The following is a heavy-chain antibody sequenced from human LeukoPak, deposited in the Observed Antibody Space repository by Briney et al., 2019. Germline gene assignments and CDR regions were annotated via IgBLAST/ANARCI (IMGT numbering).Heavy chain of an antibody. V-gene: IGHV4-59*01. J-gene: IGHJ6*02. Sequence: SETLSLTCTVSDGSISDNFWSWIRQPPGEGLEWIGYAFYSGSTDYNPSLKSRVTISLDMSENQFSLRLTSVTAADTAVYFCARAQGSGADRFAMDVWGQGTTVVVSS. CDR3: ARAQGSGADRFAMDV. CDR1: DGSISDNF. CDR2: AFYSGST. D-gene: IGHD6-19*01.